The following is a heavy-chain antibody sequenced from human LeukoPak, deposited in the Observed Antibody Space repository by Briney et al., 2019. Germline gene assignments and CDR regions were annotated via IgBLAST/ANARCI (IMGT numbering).Heavy chain of an antibody. J-gene: IGHJ4*02. V-gene: IGHV1-18*01. CDR2: ISTYSGNT. Sequence: ASVKVSCKASGYTFTSYGISWVRQAPGQGLEWMGWISTYSGNTNYAQKLQGRITMTIETSTSTAYMELRSLRSDDTAVYYCARGGSRVVTYGNFDYWGQGTLVAVSS. CDR1: GYTFTSYG. CDR3: ARGGSRVVTYGNFDY. D-gene: IGHD2-21*02.